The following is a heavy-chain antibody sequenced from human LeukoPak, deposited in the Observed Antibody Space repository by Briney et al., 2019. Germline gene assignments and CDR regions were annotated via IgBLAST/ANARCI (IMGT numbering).Heavy chain of an antibody. CDR1: GITFSSYG. D-gene: IGHD5-12*01. J-gene: IGHJ3*02. CDR2: VSDNGRTQ. V-gene: IGHV3-33*05. Sequence: QPGGSLRLSCAASGITFSSYGMHWVRQAPGKGLEWVAVVSDNGRTQYYADSVKGRFTISRDNSKNTLYLQMNSLRVEDTAVYYCARVIVATNTFDAFDIWGQGTMVTVSS. CDR3: ARVIVATNTFDAFDI.